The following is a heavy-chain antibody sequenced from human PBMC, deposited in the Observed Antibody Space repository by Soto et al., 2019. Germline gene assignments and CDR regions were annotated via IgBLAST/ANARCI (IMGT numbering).Heavy chain of an antibody. CDR3: AGGPMDYDILTGHNWFDP. Sequence: PSETLSLTCADYGGSFSGYYWSWIRQPPGKGLEWIGEINHSGSTNYNPSLKSRVTISVDTSKNQFSLKLSSVTAADTAVYYCAGGPMDYDILTGHNWFDPWGQGTLVSVSS. V-gene: IGHV4-34*01. CDR2: INHSGST. J-gene: IGHJ5*02. D-gene: IGHD3-9*01. CDR1: GGSFSGYY.